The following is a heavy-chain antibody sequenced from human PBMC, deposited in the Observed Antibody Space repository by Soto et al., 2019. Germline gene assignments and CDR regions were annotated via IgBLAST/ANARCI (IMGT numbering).Heavy chain of an antibody. D-gene: IGHD4-17*01. Sequence: EVQLLESGGGLVQPGGSLRLSCAASGFTFSSYAMSWVRQAPGKGLEWVSAISGSGGSTYYADSVKGRFTISRDNSKNTLYLQMNSMRAEDTAVYYCAKAPDYGDYMYYFDYWGQGTLVTVSS. V-gene: IGHV3-23*01. CDR1: GFTFSSYA. J-gene: IGHJ4*02. CDR2: ISGSGGST. CDR3: AKAPDYGDYMYYFDY.